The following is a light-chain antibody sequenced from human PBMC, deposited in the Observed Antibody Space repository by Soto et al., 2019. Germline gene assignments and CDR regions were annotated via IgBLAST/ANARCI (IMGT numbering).Light chain of an antibody. J-gene: IGKJ4*01. CDR3: QQYNSYSPALT. Sequence: DIQMTQSPSTLSASVGDRVTITCRASQSISSWLAWYQQKPGKAPKLLIYDASSLGSGVPSRFSGSGSGTEFTLTISSLQPDDFATYYCQQYNSYSPALTFGGGTKVEIK. V-gene: IGKV1-5*01. CDR1: QSISSW. CDR2: DAS.